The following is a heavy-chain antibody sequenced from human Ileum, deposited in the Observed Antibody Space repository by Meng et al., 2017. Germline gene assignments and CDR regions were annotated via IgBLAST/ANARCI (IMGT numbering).Heavy chain of an antibody. CDR3: ARAQGVSQYLDS. J-gene: IGHJ4*02. CDR2: ITSSGRTT. Sequence: EVQLVESGGGLVQPGGSLRLSCEGSGFTFSSYTIHWVRQAPGKGLEYVSIITSSGRTTYHANSVKGRFTISRDNSKNIVFLQMDSLRPEDMAVYYCARAQGVSQYLDSWGQGTLVTVSS. CDR1: GFTFSSYT. D-gene: IGHD3-16*01. V-gene: IGHV3-64*01.